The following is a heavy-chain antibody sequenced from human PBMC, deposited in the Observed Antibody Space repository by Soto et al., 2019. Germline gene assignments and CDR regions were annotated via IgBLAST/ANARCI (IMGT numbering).Heavy chain of an antibody. CDR3: ARVVPGAETWFGP. CDR2: ISLYSDGT. CDR1: GYTFSNYG. J-gene: IGHJ5*02. V-gene: IGHV1-18*01. Sequence: ASVKVSWKTSGYTFSNYGITWVRQAPGQPLEWLGWISLYSDGTSYAQKFRGRVSMTTDTSTTTAYMELRSLRSDDTAVYYCARVVPGAETWFGPCDKRPLGAASS.